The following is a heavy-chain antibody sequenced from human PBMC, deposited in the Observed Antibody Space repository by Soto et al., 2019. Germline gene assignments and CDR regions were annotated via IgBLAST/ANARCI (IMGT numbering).Heavy chain of an antibody. Sequence: EVQLLESGGGLVQPGGSLRLSCAASGFTFSSYAMSWVRQAPGKGLEWVSAISGSGGSTYYADSVKGRFTISRDNXTNTLYLQMNSLRAEDTAVYYCAKAEGYCSGGSCFPWGQGTLVTVSS. CDR1: GFTFSSYA. CDR3: AKAEGYCSGGSCFP. CDR2: ISGSGGST. J-gene: IGHJ5*02. V-gene: IGHV3-23*01. D-gene: IGHD2-15*01.